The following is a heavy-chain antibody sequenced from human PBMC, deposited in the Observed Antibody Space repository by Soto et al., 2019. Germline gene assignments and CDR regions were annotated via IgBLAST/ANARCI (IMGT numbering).Heavy chain of an antibody. D-gene: IGHD1-7*01. J-gene: IGHJ4*02. CDR2: IYPGDSDT. V-gene: IGHV5-51*01. CDR1: GYSFTSYW. Sequence: GESLKISCKGSGYSFTSYWIGWVRQMPGKGLEWMGIIYPGDSDTRYSPSFQGQVTISADKSISTAYLQWSSLKASDTAMYYCARLSKLELQLPANYDYWGQGTLVTVSS. CDR3: ARLSKLELQLPANYDY.